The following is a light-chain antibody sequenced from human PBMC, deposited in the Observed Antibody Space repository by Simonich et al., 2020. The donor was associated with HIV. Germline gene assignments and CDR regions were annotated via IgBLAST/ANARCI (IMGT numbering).Light chain of an antibody. J-gene: IGKJ2*01. Sequence: EIVMTQSPATLSVPPGDRATLSCRASQSITNTLAWYRQKPGQAPRLLIYDASTRATGFPARFSGSGSGTEFTLTIGDMQSEDLAVYYCQQYDSWPYTFGQGTKVEIK. V-gene: IGKV3-15*01. CDR3: QQYDSWPYT. CDR1: QSITNT. CDR2: DAS.